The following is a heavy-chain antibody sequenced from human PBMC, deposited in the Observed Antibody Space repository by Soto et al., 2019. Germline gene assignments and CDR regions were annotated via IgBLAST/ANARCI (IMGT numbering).Heavy chain of an antibody. CDR3: ARTLNYYYYMDV. Sequence: GGSLRLSCAASGFTISSNYMSWVRQAPGKGLEWVSVIYSGGSTYYADSVKGRFTISRDNSKNTLYLQMNSLRAEDTAVYYCARTLNYYYYMDVWGKGTTVTVSS. J-gene: IGHJ6*03. CDR1: GFTISSNY. V-gene: IGHV3-66*01. CDR2: IYSGGST.